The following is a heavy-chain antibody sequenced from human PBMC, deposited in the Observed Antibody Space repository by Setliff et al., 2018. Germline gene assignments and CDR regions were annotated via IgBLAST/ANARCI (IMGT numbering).Heavy chain of an antibody. Sequence: SETLSLTCTVSGDPMSSRRYYWAWIRQPAGKGLEWIGQIYTSWSTNYNPSLKSRVTISLDTSNNQFSLSLSSVTAADTAVYYCAGRPQNTPMGPCDYWGQGTLVTVSS. CDR2: IYTSWST. J-gene: IGHJ4*02. CDR3: AGRPQNTPMGPCDY. V-gene: IGHV4-61*09. CDR1: GDPMSSRRYY. D-gene: IGHD5-18*01.